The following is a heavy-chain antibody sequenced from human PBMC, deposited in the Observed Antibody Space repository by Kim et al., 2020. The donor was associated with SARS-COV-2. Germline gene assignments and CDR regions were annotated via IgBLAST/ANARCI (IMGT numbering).Heavy chain of an antibody. J-gene: IGHJ6*03. D-gene: IGHD3-3*01. CDR1: GYTFTSYD. CDR2: MNPNSGNT. CDR3: ARRFTVPITFFGVVITPYYYYMDV. V-gene: IGHV1-8*01. Sequence: ASVKVSCKASGYTFTSYDINWVRQATGQGLEWMGWMNPNSGNTGYAQKFQGRVTMTRNTSISTAYMELSSLRSEDTAVYYCARRFTVPITFFGVVITPYYYYMDVWGKGTTVTVSS.